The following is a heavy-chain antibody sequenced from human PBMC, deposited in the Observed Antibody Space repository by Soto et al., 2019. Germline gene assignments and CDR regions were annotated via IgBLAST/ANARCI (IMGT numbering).Heavy chain of an antibody. CDR2: IKSKTDGGTT. D-gene: IGHD2-2*01. V-gene: IGHV3-15*01. J-gene: IGHJ6*02. Sequence: PGGSLRLSCAASGFTFSNAWMSWVRQAPGKGLEWVGRIKSKTDGGTTDYAAPVEGRFTISRDDSKNTLYLQMNSVRTEDTAVYYCTPDSSSRAYHYYYGMDVWGQETTVTVYS. CDR1: GFTFSNAW. CDR3: TPDSSSRAYHYYYGMDV.